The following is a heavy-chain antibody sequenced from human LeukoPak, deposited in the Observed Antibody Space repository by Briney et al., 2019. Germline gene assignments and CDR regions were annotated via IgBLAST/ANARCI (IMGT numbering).Heavy chain of an antibody. Sequence: PGGSLRLSCAASGFTFSSYGMHWVRQAPGKGLEWVALIWYDGSKKYYADSVKGRFTISRDNSKNTLYLQMNSLRAEDTAVYYCARDAYCISTGREKLDYWGQGTLVTVSS. CDR3: ARDAYCISTGREKLDY. J-gene: IGHJ4*02. CDR2: IWYDGSKK. D-gene: IGHD2-2*01. V-gene: IGHV3-33*01. CDR1: GFTFSSYG.